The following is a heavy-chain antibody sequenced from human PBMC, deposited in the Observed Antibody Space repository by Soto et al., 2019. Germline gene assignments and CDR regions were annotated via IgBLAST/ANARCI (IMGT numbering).Heavy chain of an antibody. CDR2: IIPIFGTA. V-gene: IGHV1-69*06. Sequence: SVKVSCKASGGTFSSYAISWVRQAPGQGLEWMGGIIPIFGTAIYAQKFQGRVTMTEDTSTDTAYMELSSQRSEDTAVYYCATAANYDSHNWFDPWGQGTLVTVS. J-gene: IGHJ5*02. D-gene: IGHD3-3*01. CDR1: GGTFSSYA. CDR3: ATAANYDSHNWFDP.